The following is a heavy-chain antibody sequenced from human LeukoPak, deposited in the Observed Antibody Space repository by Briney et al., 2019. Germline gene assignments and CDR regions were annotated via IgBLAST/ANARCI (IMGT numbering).Heavy chain of an antibody. Sequence: SQTLSLTCTVSGGSISSGGYYWSWIRQHPGKGLAWIGYIYYSGSTYYNPSLKSRVTISVDTSKNQFSLKLSSVTAADTAVYYCARFIGIAVAGTIDYWGQGTLVTVSS. CDR1: GGSISSGGYY. CDR3: ARFIGIAVAGTIDY. J-gene: IGHJ4*02. D-gene: IGHD6-19*01. CDR2: IYYSGST. V-gene: IGHV4-31*03.